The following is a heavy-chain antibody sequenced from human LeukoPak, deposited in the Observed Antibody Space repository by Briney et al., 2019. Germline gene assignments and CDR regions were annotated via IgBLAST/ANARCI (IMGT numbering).Heavy chain of an antibody. D-gene: IGHD6-19*01. CDR2: IDYTGSA. J-gene: IGHJ4*02. V-gene: IGHV4-59*01. CDR1: GYTFRNAW. CDR3: ARTPVAKTFDY. Sequence: GSLRLSCAASGYTFRNAWMSWVRQPPGKGLEWIGFIDYTGSANYNPSLKSRVTISLDTSKNQFSVKVMSVTAADTAVYYCARTPVAKTFDYRGQGTLVTVSS.